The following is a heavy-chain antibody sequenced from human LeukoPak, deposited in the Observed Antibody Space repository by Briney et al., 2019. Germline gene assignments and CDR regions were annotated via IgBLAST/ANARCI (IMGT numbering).Heavy chain of an antibody. CDR2: FHTKGFQT. V-gene: IGHV1-24*01. CDR1: GYTHNELS. J-gene: IGHJ4*02. Sequence: VASVEVSCKVSGYTHNELSIHGVRQPPGKGLEWMGGFHTKGFQTIYAQKLRGRVTMIEDTTTDTAYMELSSPRSEDTAMYYCATKVGEWELLSWSGLAYWGQGTLVTVSS. CDR3: ATKVGEWELLSWSGLAY. D-gene: IGHD1-26*01.